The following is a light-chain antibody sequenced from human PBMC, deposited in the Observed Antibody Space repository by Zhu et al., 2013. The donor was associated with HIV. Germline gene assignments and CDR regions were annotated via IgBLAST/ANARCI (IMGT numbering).Light chain of an antibody. V-gene: IGKV3-20*01. CDR2: GAS. J-gene: IGKJ4*01. CDR3: HQHGSSPT. Sequence: EIVLTQSPGTLSLSPGERATLSCRASQSVSSSYLTWYQQKPGQAPRLLIYGASRRATGIPDRVSGSGSETEFTLTISRLEPEDFAVYYCHQHGSSPTFGGGTKVEIK. CDR1: QSVSSSY.